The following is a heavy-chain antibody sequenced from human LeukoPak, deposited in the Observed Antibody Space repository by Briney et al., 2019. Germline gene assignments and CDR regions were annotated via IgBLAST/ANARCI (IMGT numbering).Heavy chain of an antibody. V-gene: IGHV4-59*01. D-gene: IGHD4-11*01. Sequence: SETLSLTCTVSGGSISSYYWSWVRQPPGKGLEWIGFVYYTGSTNYTQSLKSRVTISVDTSKNQFSLKLRSVTAADTAVYYCARVQESQIDYYFDYWGQGTLVTVSS. J-gene: IGHJ4*02. CDR2: VYYTGST. CDR1: GGSISSYY. CDR3: ARVQESQIDYYFDY.